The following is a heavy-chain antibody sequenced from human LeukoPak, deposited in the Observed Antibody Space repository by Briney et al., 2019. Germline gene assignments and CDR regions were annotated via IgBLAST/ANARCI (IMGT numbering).Heavy chain of an antibody. CDR1: GFTFSSSW. V-gene: IGHV3-7*01. Sequence: GGSLRLSCVASGFTFSSSWMTWVRQAPGKGLEWVANIKEDGSMQYYVDSVRGRFTISRDNAKTSLYLQMDSLRVEDTAVYYCVREGRFVVTTFGYWGQGTLVTVSS. CDR3: VREGRFVVTTFGY. CDR2: IKEDGSMQ. D-gene: IGHD2-21*02. J-gene: IGHJ4*02.